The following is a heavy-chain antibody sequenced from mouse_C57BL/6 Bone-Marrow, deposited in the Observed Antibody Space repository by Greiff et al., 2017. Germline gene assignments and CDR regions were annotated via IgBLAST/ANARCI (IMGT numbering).Heavy chain of an antibody. CDR3: ERQDSNWYFDV. CDR2: ISNGGGST. Sequence: EVRLMESGGGLVQPGGSLKLSCAASGFTLSDYYMYLVRQTPEKRLEWVAYISNGGGSTYYPDTVKGRFTISRDNAKNTLYLQMSRLKSEDTAMYYCERQDSNWYFDVWGTGTTVTVSS. J-gene: IGHJ1*03. D-gene: IGHD2-5*01. CDR1: GFTLSDYY. V-gene: IGHV5-12*01.